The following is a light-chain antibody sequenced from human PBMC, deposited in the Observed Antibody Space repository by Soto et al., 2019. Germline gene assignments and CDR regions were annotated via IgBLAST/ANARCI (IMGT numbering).Light chain of an antibody. Sequence: DIQLTQSPPFLSASVGDRVTVTCRASQTINNYLAWFRKKEGKAPEFLIYPASTLQGGVPSRFSGHGFGINFTLTISSLQPEDFATYYCQQLRAYSHTFGQGTKLDIK. V-gene: IGKV1-9*01. CDR2: PAS. CDR3: QQLRAYSHT. CDR1: QTINNY. J-gene: IGKJ2*01.